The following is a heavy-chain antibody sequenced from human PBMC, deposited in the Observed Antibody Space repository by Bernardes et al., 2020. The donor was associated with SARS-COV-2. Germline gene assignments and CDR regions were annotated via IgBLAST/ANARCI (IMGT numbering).Heavy chain of an antibody. V-gene: IGHV3-15*01. J-gene: IGHJ6*02. CDR1: GFSFKNAR. Sequence: GGSLRLSCAASGFSFKNARLNWVRQAPGKGLEWVGRLLSKGYGGTTDYAAPVKGRFTISRDDSKDTLYLQMNSLRAEDTAVYYCARETSEAPYGGYTDYGMDVWGQGTTVTVSS. CDR2: LLSKGYGGTT. CDR3: ARETSEAPYGGYTDYGMDV. D-gene: IGHD5-12*01.